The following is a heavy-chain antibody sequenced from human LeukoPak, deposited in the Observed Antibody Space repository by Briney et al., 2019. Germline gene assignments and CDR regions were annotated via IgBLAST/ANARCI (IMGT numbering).Heavy chain of an antibody. CDR1: GNSISSSSYY. CDR3: GRSAGFVHFDH. CDR2: INYYGKT. V-gene: IGHV4-39*07. J-gene: IGHJ4*02. D-gene: IGHD3-16*01. Sequence: PSETLSLTCTVSGNSISSSSYYWVWIRQPPGKGPEWIGSINYYGKTYYNPSVKSRVTISVDTSKNQFSLMVRSVTAADTAVYYCGRSAGFVHFDHWGQGTLVTVTS.